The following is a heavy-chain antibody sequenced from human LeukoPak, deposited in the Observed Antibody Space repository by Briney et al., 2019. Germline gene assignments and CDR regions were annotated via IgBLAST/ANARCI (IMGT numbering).Heavy chain of an antibody. CDR2: IYHSGST. CDR3: ARARNEILAGYYSFDY. D-gene: IGHD3-9*01. V-gene: IGHV4-4*02. CDR1: GGSINSNNW. Sequence: SGTLSLTCAVSGGSINSNNWWSWVRRPPGKGLEWIGEIYHSGSTNYNPSLKSRVTISGDKSKNQFSLKLSSVTAADTAIYYRARARNEILAGYYSFDYWGQGILVTVSS. J-gene: IGHJ4*02.